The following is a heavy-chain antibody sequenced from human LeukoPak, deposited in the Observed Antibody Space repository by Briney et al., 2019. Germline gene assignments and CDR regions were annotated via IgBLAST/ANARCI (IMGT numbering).Heavy chain of an antibody. D-gene: IGHD3-9*01. CDR3: ARKEYDILTGYCKGDY. CDR2: INHSGST. CDR1: GGSFSGYY. Sequence: SETLSLTCAVYGGSFSGYYWSWIRQPPGKGLEWIGEINHSGSTNYNPSLKSRLTISVDTSKKQVSLKLSSVTAADTAVYYCARKEYDILTGYCKGDYWGQGTLVTVSS. V-gene: IGHV4-34*01. J-gene: IGHJ4*02.